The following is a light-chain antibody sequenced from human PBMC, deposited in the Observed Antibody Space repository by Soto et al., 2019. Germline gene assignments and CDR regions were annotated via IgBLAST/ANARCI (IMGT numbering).Light chain of an antibody. Sequence: QSALTQPASVSGSPGQSITISCTGSDISGYNYVSWYQQYPGKAPKLMIYEVSNRPSGVSHRFSGSKSGNTASLTISGLXXXDEADYYCSTSHVFATGTKLTVL. CDR3: STSHV. J-gene: IGLJ1*01. CDR2: EVS. CDR1: DISGYNY. V-gene: IGLV2-14*01.